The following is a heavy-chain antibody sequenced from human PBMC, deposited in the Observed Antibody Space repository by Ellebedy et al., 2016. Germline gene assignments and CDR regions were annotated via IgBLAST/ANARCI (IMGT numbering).Heavy chain of an antibody. V-gene: IGHV4-39*07. CDR2: IYHSGST. D-gene: IGHD3-10*01. J-gene: IGHJ4*02. Sequence: SETLSLTXTVSGGSISSSSYYWGWIRQPPGKGLEWIGSIYHSGSTYYNPSLKSRVTISVDTSKNQFSLKLSSVTAADTAVYYCARVSGTYYYGSGSIHEFDYWGQGTLVAVSS. CDR1: GGSISSSSYY. CDR3: ARVSGTYYYGSGSIHEFDY.